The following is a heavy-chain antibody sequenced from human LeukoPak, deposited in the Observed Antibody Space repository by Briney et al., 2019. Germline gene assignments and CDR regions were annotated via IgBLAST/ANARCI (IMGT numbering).Heavy chain of an antibody. CDR1: GGSISTYY. CDR3: AKGAGPPWFDP. D-gene: IGHD6-19*01. CDR2: IYYSGST. Sequence: SATLSLTCTISGGSISTYYWSWIRQPPGKGLEWIGYIYYSGSTNYNPSLKSRVTISIDTSRNQFSMNLNSVTAADTAVYYCAKGAGPPWFDPWGQGTLVTVSS. J-gene: IGHJ5*02. V-gene: IGHV4-59*08.